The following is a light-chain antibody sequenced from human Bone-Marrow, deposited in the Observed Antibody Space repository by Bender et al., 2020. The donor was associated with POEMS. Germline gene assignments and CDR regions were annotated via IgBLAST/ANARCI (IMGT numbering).Light chain of an antibody. CDR3: QAWDGTSVV. CDR2: INN. CDR1: SSNIGTNP. J-gene: IGLJ2*01. Sequence: QSVLTQPPSASGTPGQRVTISCSGSSSNIGTNPVNWYQQLPGTAPKLLIYINNQRPSGVPDRFSGSDSGNTATLTISGTQAMDEADYYCQAWDGTSVVFGGGTRLTVL. V-gene: IGLV1-44*01.